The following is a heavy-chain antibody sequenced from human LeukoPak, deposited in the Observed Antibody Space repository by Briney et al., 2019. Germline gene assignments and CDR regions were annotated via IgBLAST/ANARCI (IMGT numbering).Heavy chain of an antibody. J-gene: IGHJ6*03. Sequence: GGSLRLSCAASGFTLSTYWMSLVRQAPGKGLEWVASIKEDGGVTYYVDSVKGRFTISRDNAKKSLYLQMNSLRAEDTAVYYCARSDHGDYGGGYMDVWGKGTTVTVSS. CDR3: ARSDHGDYGGGYMDV. CDR1: GFTLSTYW. CDR2: IKEDGGVT. D-gene: IGHD4-17*01. V-gene: IGHV3-7*01.